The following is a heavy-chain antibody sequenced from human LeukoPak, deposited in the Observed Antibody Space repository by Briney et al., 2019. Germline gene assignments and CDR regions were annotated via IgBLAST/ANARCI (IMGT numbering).Heavy chain of an antibody. CDR1: GFTFSSYW. V-gene: IGHV3-74*01. Sequence: GGSLRLSCAASGFTFSSYWMHWVRQAPGKGLVWVSRINSDGSSTSYADSVKGRFTISRDNAKNTLYLQMNSLRAEDTAVYYCERARGGNSAPADYWGQGTLVTVSS. J-gene: IGHJ4*02. CDR3: ERARGGNSAPADY. D-gene: IGHD4-23*01. CDR2: INSDGSST.